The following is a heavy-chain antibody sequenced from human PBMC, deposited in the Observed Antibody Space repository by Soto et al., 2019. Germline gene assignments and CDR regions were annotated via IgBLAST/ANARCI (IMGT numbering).Heavy chain of an antibody. Sequence: QVQLQQWGAGLLKPSETLSLTCAVYGGSFSGYYWTWIRQPPGTGLEWIGEINHSGSTNYIPSLKSRVTISVDTSKNQFSLKLPSVTAADTAVYYCARDKITGLFDYWGQGTLVTVSS. CDR3: ARDKITGLFDY. J-gene: IGHJ4*02. CDR2: INHSGST. D-gene: IGHD2-8*02. CDR1: GGSFSGYY. V-gene: IGHV4-34*01.